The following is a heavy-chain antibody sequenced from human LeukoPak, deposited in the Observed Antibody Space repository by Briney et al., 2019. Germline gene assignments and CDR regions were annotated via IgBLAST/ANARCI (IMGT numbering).Heavy chain of an antibody. CDR1: GFTFSSYA. CDR3: ARARGASLYGDLGY. D-gene: IGHD4-17*01. CDR2: ISDDSGST. Sequence: GGSLRLSCAASGFTFSSYAMSWVRQAPGKGLEWVSVISDDSGSTDYANSVKGRFTITRDSSKEMVYLQMNSLRAEDTAVYYCARARGASLYGDLGYWGQGTLAIVSS. V-gene: IGHV3-23*01. J-gene: IGHJ4*02.